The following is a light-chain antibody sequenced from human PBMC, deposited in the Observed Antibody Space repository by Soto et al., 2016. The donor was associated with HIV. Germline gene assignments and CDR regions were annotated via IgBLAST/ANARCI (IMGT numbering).Light chain of an antibody. CDR2: TAS. V-gene: IGKV1-9*01. J-gene: IGKJ4*01. CDR1: QGITNY. Sequence: DIQLTQSPSFLSASVGDRVSLTCRASQGITNYLAWYQQKPGKAPKLLIDTASTLQSGVPSRFSGSGSGTEFTLTISSLQPEDFATYYCQQLNSYPVTFGGGTKVEIK. CDR3: QQLNSYPVT.